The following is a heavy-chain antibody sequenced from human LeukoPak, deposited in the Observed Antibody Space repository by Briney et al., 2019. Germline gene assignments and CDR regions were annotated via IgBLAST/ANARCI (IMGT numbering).Heavy chain of an antibody. CDR1: GGSFSGYY. J-gene: IGHJ5*02. Sequence: SETLSLTCAVYGGSFSGYYWSWIRQPPGKGLEWIGEINHSGSTNYNPSLKSRVTISVDTSKNQFSLKLSSVTAADTAVYYCARTTRLRYFDWFSSSRRFDPWGQGTLVTVSS. CDR2: INHSGST. D-gene: IGHD3-9*01. CDR3: ARTTRLRYFDWFSSSRRFDP. V-gene: IGHV4-34*01.